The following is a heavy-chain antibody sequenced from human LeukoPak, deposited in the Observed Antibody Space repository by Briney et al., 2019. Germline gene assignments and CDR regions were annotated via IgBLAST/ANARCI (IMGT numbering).Heavy chain of an antibody. V-gene: IGHV4-61*08. CDR1: GASISSGGYS. Sequence: SETLSLTCAVSGASISSGGYSWSWIRQPPGKGLEWIAYIFYSGSTNYNPSLKNRVTISVDTSKNQFSLKLSSVTAADTAVYYCARVGYSSGWSHFDLWGRGTLVSVSS. CDR2: IFYSGST. J-gene: IGHJ2*01. CDR3: ARVGYSSGWSHFDL. D-gene: IGHD6-19*01.